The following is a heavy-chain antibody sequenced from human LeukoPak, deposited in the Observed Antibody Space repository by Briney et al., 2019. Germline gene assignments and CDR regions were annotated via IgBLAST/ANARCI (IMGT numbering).Heavy chain of an antibody. CDR3: ARDRGSGYFDY. Sequence: PSETLSLTCTVSGFSINTGGYSWNWIRQPPGQGLEWIGPIYHRGSTSYTPSLASRVTISLDTSENQFSLKLSSVAAADTAVYYCARDRGSGYFDYWGQGALVTVSS. J-gene: IGHJ4*02. D-gene: IGHD3-10*01. V-gene: IGHV4-30-2*01. CDR2: IYHRGST. CDR1: GFSINTGGYS.